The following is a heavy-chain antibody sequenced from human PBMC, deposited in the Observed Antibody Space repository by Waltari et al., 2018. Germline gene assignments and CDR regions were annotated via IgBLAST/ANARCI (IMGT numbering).Heavy chain of an antibody. CDR2: VYYSGST. D-gene: IGHD5-12*01. CDR3: ARHWKKSGYRFDP. V-gene: IGHV4-39*01. J-gene: IGHJ5*02. Sequence: QLQLQESGPGLVKPSETLSLTCTVSGGSISRSSYYWGWIRQSPGKGLEWIGGVYYSGSTDYNPTLKSRVTISGDTSKSQFSLKLSSVTAADTAVYYCARHWKKSGYRFDPWGQGTLVTVSS. CDR1: GGSISRSSYY.